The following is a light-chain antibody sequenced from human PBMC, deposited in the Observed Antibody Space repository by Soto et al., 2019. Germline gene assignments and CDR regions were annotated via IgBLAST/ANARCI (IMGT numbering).Light chain of an antibody. V-gene: IGKV3-11*02. CDR2: DAS. Sequence: EIEVTQSPATLSLSPGERATLSCRTSQSVGSYLAWYQKKPGQAPRLLIYDASNRATGIPARFSGGGSGRDFTPTISSLAPEDFAVYYCQQRSNWPPLTFGGGTKVEI. CDR3: QQRSNWPPLT. CDR1: QSVGSY. J-gene: IGKJ4*01.